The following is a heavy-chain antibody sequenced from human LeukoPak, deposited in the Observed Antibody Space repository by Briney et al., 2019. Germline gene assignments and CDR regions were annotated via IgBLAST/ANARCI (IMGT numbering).Heavy chain of an antibody. CDR2: IIPIFGTA. V-gene: IGHV1-69*05. CDR3: AKDQLRITMIGYAFDI. CDR1: GGTFISYA. D-gene: IGHD3-22*01. J-gene: IGHJ3*02. Sequence: GASVKVSCKASGGTFISYAISWVRQAPGQGLEWMGRIIPIFGTANYAQKFQGRVTITTDESTSTAYMELSSLRSEDTAVYYCAKDQLRITMIGYAFDIWGQGTMVTVSS.